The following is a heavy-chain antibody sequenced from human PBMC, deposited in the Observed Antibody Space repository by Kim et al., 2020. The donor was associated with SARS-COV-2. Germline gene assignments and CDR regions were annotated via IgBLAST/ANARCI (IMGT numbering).Heavy chain of an antibody. D-gene: IGHD5-18*01. V-gene: IGHV4-31*02. Sequence: YNPSLKSRVTISVDTSKNQFSLKLSSVTAADTAVYYCARGDVYSPYYFDYWGQGTLVTVSS. CDR3: ARGDVYSPYYFDY. J-gene: IGHJ4*02.